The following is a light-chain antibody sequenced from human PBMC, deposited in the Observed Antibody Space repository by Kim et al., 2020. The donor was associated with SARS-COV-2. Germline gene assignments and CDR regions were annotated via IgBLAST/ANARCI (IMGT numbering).Light chain of an antibody. V-gene: IGLV2-23*02. Sequence: GKSSTISCTGTRSDVGSYNLVSWYQHQPGKAPKLMIYGVTKRPSGVSNRFSGSKSGNTASLTISGLQAEDEADYYCCTYAGSTTWVFGGGTKLTVL. CDR3: CTYAGSTTWV. J-gene: IGLJ3*02. CDR1: RSDVGSYNL. CDR2: GVT.